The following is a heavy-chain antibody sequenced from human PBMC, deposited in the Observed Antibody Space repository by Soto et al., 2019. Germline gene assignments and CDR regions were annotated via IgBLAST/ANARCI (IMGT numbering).Heavy chain of an antibody. Sequence: ASVKVSCKASGYTFTNYGISWVRQAPGQGLEWMGWISPYNGKTNYAQNLQGRVSMTTDTSTTTAYMELRSLRSDDTAVYYCARPYDSSQSPRFDYWGQGTLVTVSS. J-gene: IGHJ4*02. CDR3: ARPYDSSQSPRFDY. CDR1: GYTFTNYG. CDR2: ISPYNGKT. V-gene: IGHV1-18*04. D-gene: IGHD3-22*01.